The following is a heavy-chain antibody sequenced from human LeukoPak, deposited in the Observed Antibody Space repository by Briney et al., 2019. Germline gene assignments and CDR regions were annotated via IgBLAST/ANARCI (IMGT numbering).Heavy chain of an antibody. CDR1: GFTFSSYG. CDR3: AVGGGYSSSWYTPFDY. J-gene: IGHJ4*02. V-gene: IGHV3-30*02. CDR2: IRYDGNNK. Sequence: GGSLRLSCAASGFTFSSYGMHWVRQAPGKGLEWVAFIRYDGNNKYYADSVKGRFTISRDNSKNTLYLQMNSLRAEDTAVYYCAVGGGYSSSWYTPFDYWGQGTLVTVSS. D-gene: IGHD6-13*01.